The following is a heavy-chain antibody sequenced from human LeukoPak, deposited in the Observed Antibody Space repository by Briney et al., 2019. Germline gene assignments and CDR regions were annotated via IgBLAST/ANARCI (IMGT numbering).Heavy chain of an antibody. CDR1: GGSISSGSYY. D-gene: IGHD3-22*01. J-gene: IGHJ6*03. CDR3: AREHYDSSGYYLYYYYYYMDV. Sequence: SQTLSLTCTVSGGSISSGSYYWSWLRQPAGKGLEWIGRIYTSGSTNYHPSLKSRVTISVDTSKNQFSLKLSSVTAADTAVYYCAREHYDSSGYYLYYYYYYMDVWGKGTTVTVSS. CDR2: IYTSGST. V-gene: IGHV4-61*02.